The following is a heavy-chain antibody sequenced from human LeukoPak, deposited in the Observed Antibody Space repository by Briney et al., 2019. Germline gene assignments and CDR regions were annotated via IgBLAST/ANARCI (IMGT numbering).Heavy chain of an antibody. J-gene: IGHJ4*02. V-gene: IGHV1-8*03. Sequence: ASVKVSCKASGYTFSDYDINWVRQATGQGLEWMGSINPNNDNTGYAQKFQGRVTITRNTSISTAYMELRSLRSEDTAVYYCARGRFGGYWGQGTLVTVSS. D-gene: IGHD2-15*01. CDR3: ARGRFGGY. CDR1: GYTFSDYD. CDR2: INPNNDNT.